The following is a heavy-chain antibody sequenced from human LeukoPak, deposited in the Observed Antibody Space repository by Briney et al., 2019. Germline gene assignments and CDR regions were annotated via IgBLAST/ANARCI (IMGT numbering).Heavy chain of an antibody. CDR1: GFTFSSYG. D-gene: IGHD3-3*01. CDR2: IWYDGSNK. Sequence: QPGRSLRLSCAASGFTFSSYGMHWVRQAPGKGLEWVAVIWYDGSNKYYADSVKGRFTISRDNSKNTLYLRMNSLRAEDTAVYYCARDWVVQSYDFWSGHTGGAFDIWGQGTMVTVSS. J-gene: IGHJ3*02. CDR3: ARDWVVQSYDFWSGHTGGAFDI. V-gene: IGHV3-33*01.